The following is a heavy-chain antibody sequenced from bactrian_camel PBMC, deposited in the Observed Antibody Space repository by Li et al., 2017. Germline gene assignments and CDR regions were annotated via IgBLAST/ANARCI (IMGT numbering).Heavy chain of an antibody. V-gene: IGHV3S53*01. CDR3: VADQPLSWDPPVRYCSSGYVPHY. D-gene: IGHD6*01. Sequence: GWFRQAPGKEREGVALINSDSRTTYADSVKGRFTTSKDNAKNTLYLQMDSLKPEDTAMYYCVADQPLSWDPPVRYCSSGYVPHYWGQGTQVTVSS. J-gene: IGHJ4*01. CDR2: INSDSRT.